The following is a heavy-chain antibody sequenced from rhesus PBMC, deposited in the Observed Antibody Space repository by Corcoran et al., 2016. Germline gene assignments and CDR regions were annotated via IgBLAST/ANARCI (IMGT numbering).Heavy chain of an antibody. D-gene: IGHD3-9*01. CDR1: GFTFSDYY. CDR3: TREGCYGYFDY. V-gene: IGHV3S16*01. CDR2: ISSDSIYI. Sequence: EVQLVESGGGLVQPGGSLRLSCAASGFTFSDYYMSWVRQSQGKGLEWVDSISSDSIYIYYADSGKSRFTISRDNAKNSLYLQMNSLKTEDTAVYYCTREGCYGYFDYWGQGVLVTVSS. J-gene: IGHJ4*01.